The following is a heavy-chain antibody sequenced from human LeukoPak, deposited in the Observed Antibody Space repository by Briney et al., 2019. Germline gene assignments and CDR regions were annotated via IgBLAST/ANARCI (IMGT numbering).Heavy chain of an antibody. CDR1: GGTFSSYA. D-gene: IGHD6-13*01. Sequence: ASVKVSCKASGGTFSSYAISWVRQAPGQGLEWMGGIILIFGTANYAQKFQGRVTITADESTSTAYMELSSLRSEDTAVYYCARASSWSHAFDIWGQGTMVTVSS. V-gene: IGHV1-69*13. CDR3: ARASSWSHAFDI. J-gene: IGHJ3*02. CDR2: IILIFGTA.